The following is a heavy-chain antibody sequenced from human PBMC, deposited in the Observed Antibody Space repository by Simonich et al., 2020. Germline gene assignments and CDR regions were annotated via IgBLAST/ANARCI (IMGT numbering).Heavy chain of an antibody. Sequence: QVQLVQSGAEVKKPGASVKVSCKASGYTFTSDVISWVRQSHGQGLEWMGWISAYNGNTNYAQKLQGRDTMTTDTSTSTAYMELRSLRSDDTAVYYCARDQGGRAAAATDYWGQGTLVTVSS. D-gene: IGHD6-13*01. CDR3: ARDQGGRAAAATDY. V-gene: IGHV1-18*01. CDR2: ISAYNGNT. CDR1: GYTFTSDV. J-gene: IGHJ4*02.